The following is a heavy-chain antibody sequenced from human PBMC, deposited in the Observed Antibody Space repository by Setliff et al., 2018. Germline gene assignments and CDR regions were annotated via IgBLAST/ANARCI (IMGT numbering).Heavy chain of an antibody. CDR1: GGPISSGGYY. J-gene: IGHJ5*02. CDR3: ARGPPVAATTTTISYWFDP. CDR2: IYYSGST. V-gene: IGHV4-31*03. Sequence: SETLSLTCTVSGGPISSGGYYWSWIRQHPGKGLEWIGYIYYSGSTYYNPSLKSRVTISVDTSKNQFSLKLSSVTAADTAVYYCARGPPVAATTTTISYWFDPWGQGTLVTVSS. D-gene: IGHD2-15*01.